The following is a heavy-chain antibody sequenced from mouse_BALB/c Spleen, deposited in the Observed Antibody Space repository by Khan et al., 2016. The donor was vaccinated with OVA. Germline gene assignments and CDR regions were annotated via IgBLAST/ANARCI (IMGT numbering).Heavy chain of an antibody. D-gene: IGHD1-1*01. CDR3: ARSNYYGSSLYAMDY. J-gene: IGHJ4*01. CDR2: IAPGSGST. CDR1: GYTFTSYW. V-gene: IGHV1S41*01. Sequence: DLVKPGASVKLSCKASGYTFTSYWINWMKQRPGQGLECIGRIAPGSGSTYYNEMFKGTATLTVDTSSSTVYIQLSSLSSEDSAVLFCARSNYYGSSLYAMDYLGQGTSVTFSS.